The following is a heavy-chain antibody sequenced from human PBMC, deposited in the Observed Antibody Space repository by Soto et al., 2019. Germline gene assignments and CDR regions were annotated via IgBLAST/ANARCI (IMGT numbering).Heavy chain of an antibody. CDR3: SRIKHFYGYGFVY. J-gene: IGHJ4*02. V-gene: IGHV1-18*01. Sequence: QVQLVQSGAVVKKPGASVKVSCKASGYSFTTYGIAWVRQAPGQGLEWMGWVSTQNGNTDYAQKFEDRLTMTTNTSRSTAYMELRSLSSDETAFYYCSRIKHFYGYGFVYWGQGTLVTVSS. CDR1: GYSFTTYG. D-gene: IGHD5-18*01. CDR2: VSTQNGNT.